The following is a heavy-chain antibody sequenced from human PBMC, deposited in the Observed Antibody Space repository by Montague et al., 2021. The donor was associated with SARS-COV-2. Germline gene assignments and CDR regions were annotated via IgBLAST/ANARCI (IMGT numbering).Heavy chain of an antibody. D-gene: IGHD6-13*01. V-gene: IGHV4-4*02. CDR2: IFHGGTI. J-gene: IGHJ6*02. CDR1: GDSISTSTW. CDR3: ATLSRRTAAGTRDYFGLDV. Sequence: SETLSLTCRVSGDSISTSTWWTWVRQTPGKGLEWIGEIFHGGTINYNPSLKSRVSISVGKSNNQFSLRLSSLIAADTAVYYCATLSRRTAAGTRDYFGLDVWGQGTTVVVSS.